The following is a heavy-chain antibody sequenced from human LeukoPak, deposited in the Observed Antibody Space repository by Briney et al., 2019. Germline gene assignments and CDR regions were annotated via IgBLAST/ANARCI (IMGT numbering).Heavy chain of an antibody. CDR2: ISYAGDDGSNI. V-gene: IGHV3-30*18. CDR3: AKDRGYSYDPGDY. CDR1: GFIFSSHA. J-gene: IGHJ4*02. Sequence: GGSLRLSCAASGFIFSSHAMHWVRQAPGKGLEWVAVISYAGDDGSNIYYADSVKGRFTISRDNSKNTLYLQMNSLRAEDTAVYYCAKDRGYSYDPGDYWGQGTLVTVSS. D-gene: IGHD5-18*01.